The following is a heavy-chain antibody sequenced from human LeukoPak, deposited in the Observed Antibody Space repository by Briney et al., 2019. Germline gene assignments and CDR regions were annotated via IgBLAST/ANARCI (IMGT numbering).Heavy chain of an antibody. J-gene: IGHJ4*02. V-gene: IGHV3-21*06. D-gene: IGHD3-10*01. CDR2: IDSSGGYM. Sequence: PGGSLRLSCEASGFTFNTYSMNWARQAPGKGLEWVSSIDSSGGYMFYADSVKGRFIISRDNAKDSLYLQMNSLRVEDTAVYYCLSGDRRDYWGQGTLVTVSS. CDR1: GFTFNTYS. CDR3: LSGDRRDY.